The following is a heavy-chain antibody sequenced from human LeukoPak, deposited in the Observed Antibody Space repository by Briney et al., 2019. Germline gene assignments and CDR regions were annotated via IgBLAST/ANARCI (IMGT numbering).Heavy chain of an antibody. CDR2: IKQDGSEK. D-gene: IGHD3-22*01. CDR1: GFTFSSYW. CDR3: ARDSVVITFDY. J-gene: IGHJ4*02. Sequence: GGSLRLSCTASGFTFSSYWMSWVRQAPGKGLEWVANIKQDGSEKYYVDSVKGRFTISRDNAKNSLYLQMNSLRAEDTAVYYCARDSVVITFDYWGQGTLVTVSS. V-gene: IGHV3-7*01.